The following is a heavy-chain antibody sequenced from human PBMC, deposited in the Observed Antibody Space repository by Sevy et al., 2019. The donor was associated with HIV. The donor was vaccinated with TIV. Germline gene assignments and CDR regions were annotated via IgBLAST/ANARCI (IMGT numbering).Heavy chain of an antibody. CDR1: GGSISSYY. CDR2: IYYSGST. D-gene: IGHD3-16*01. J-gene: IGHJ6*03. CDR3: ARDNRVSSPYYYYMDV. V-gene: IGHV4-59*01. Sequence: SETLSLTCTVSGGSISSYYWSWIRQPPGKGLEWIGYIYYSGSTNYNPSLKSRVTISVDTSKNQFSLKLSSVTAADTAVYDCARDNRVSSPYYYYMDVWGKGTTVTVSS.